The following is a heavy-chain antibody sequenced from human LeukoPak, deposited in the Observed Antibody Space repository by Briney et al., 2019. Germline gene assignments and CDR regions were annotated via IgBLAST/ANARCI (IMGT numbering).Heavy chain of an antibody. D-gene: IGHD6-19*01. J-gene: IGHJ5*02. CDR1: GGSFSGYY. Sequence: SETLSLTCAVYGGSFSGYYWSWIRQPPGKVLEWIGEINHSGSTNYNPSLKSRVTISVDTSKNQFSLKLTSVTAADTAVYYCARVPGGWINWFDPWGQGTLVTVSS. V-gene: IGHV4-34*01. CDR3: ARVPGGWINWFDP. CDR2: INHSGST.